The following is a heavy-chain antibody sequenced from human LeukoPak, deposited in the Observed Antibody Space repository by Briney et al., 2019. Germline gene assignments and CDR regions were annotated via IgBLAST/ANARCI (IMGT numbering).Heavy chain of an antibody. CDR3: ARDWALAEIDY. CDR2: ISYDGSNK. Sequence: PGGSLRLSCAASGFTFSSYAMHWVRQAPGKGLEWVAVISYDGSNKYYADSVKGRFTISRDNSKNTLYLQMNSLRAEDTAVYYCARDWALAEIDYWGQGTLVTVSS. D-gene: IGHD1-1*01. CDR1: GFTFSSYA. V-gene: IGHV3-30*04. J-gene: IGHJ4*02.